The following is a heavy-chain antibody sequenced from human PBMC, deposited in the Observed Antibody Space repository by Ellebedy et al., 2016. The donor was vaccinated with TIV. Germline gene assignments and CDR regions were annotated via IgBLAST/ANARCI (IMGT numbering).Heavy chain of an antibody. CDR3: ARRGQSSGPYWAFDI. Sequence: AASVKVSCKASGDSFTGYYIHWVRQAPGQGLEWMGWINPNSGGTKYAQNFQGWVTMTRDTATSTAYMDLSRHTSDDTAVYYCARRGQSSGPYWAFDIWGQGTLVTVSS. J-gene: IGHJ3*02. V-gene: IGHV1-2*04. D-gene: IGHD6-19*01. CDR2: INPNSGGT. CDR1: GDSFTGYY.